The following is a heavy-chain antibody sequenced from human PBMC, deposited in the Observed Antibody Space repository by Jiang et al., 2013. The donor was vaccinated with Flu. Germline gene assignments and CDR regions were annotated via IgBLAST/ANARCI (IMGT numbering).Heavy chain of an antibody. CDR1: GPTISTYG. CDR3: ARDVQAFGHEGLDS. V-gene: IGHV1-69*01. D-gene: IGHD2/OR15-2a*01. J-gene: IGHJ4*02. CDR2: IVPMFRSP. Sequence: GAEVKKPGSSVKVSCKVSGPTISTYGFHWIRQAPGQGLEWMGGIVPMFRSPNYPQKFQDRVTITADESTKTVYMELRSLRSDDTALYYCARDVQAFGHEGLDSWGQGTLVSVSS.